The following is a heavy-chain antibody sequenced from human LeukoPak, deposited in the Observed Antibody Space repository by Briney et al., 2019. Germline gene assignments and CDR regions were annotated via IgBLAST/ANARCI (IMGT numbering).Heavy chain of an antibody. J-gene: IGHJ4*02. D-gene: IGHD3-10*01. V-gene: IGHV3-74*01. Sequence: GGSLRLSCAASGFTFSNYWMHWVRQAPGKGLVWVSHITGDGTTTTYADSVKGRFTISRGNAKNTLYLQMNSLRAEDTAMYYCVRDWFGEFHWGQGTLVTVSS. CDR1: GFTFSNYW. CDR3: VRDWFGEFH. CDR2: ITGDGTTT.